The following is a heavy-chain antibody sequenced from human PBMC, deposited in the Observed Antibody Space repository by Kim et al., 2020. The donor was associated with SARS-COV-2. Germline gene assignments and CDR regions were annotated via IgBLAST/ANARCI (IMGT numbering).Heavy chain of an antibody. Sequence: SETLSLTCTVSGGSISSYYWSWIRQPPGKGREWIGYIYYSGSTNYNPSLKSRVTISVDTSKNQFSLKLSSVTAADTAVYYCARGVGVYYDSSESAFDIWGQGTMVTVSS. CDR1: GGSISSYY. V-gene: IGHV4-59*01. CDR3: ARGVGVYYDSSESAFDI. D-gene: IGHD3-22*01. CDR2: IYYSGST. J-gene: IGHJ3*02.